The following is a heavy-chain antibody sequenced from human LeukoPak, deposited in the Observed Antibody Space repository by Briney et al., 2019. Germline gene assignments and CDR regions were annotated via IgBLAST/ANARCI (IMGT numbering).Heavy chain of an antibody. D-gene: IGHD2-2*01. J-gene: IGHJ5*02. Sequence: GASVKVSCKASGYTFTTYGITWVRQAPGQGLEYMAWISVYNGHTNYEQEFQGRVTVTTDTYTSEAYLELRSLRADDTAVYYCARGDRFYCSSSSWSTMKWFDTWGQGTLVSVSS. V-gene: IGHV1-18*04. CDR3: ARGDRFYCSSSSWSTMKWFDT. CDR2: ISVYNGHT. CDR1: GYTFTTYG.